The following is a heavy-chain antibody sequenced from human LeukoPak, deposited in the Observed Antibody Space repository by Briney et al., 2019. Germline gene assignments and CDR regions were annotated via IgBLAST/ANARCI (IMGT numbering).Heavy chain of an antibody. CDR3: ARVVPGTGFFY. CDR2: ISSSSSHI. J-gene: IGHJ4*02. D-gene: IGHD2-8*02. CDR1: GFTFSSYT. Sequence: GGSLRLSCAASGFTFSSYTMNWVRKAPGKGLEWVSSISSSSSHIYYADSVKGRFTISRDNAKNSLYLQMNSRRAEDTAVYYCARVVPGTGFFYWGQGNLVTVSS. V-gene: IGHV3-21*01.